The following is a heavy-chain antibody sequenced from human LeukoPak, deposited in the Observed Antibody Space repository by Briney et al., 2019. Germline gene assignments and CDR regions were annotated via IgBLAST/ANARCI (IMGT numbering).Heavy chain of an antibody. V-gene: IGHV1-8*03. CDR3: ARGRFYSSSSAFFDY. CDR2: MNPNSGNT. J-gene: IGHJ4*02. CDR1: GYTFTTYG. Sequence: ASVKVSCKASGYTFTTYGISWVRQATGQGLEWMGWMNPNSGNTGYAQKFQGRVTITRNTSISTAYMELSSLRSEDTAVYYCARGRFYSSSSAFFDYWGQGTLVTVSS. D-gene: IGHD6-6*01.